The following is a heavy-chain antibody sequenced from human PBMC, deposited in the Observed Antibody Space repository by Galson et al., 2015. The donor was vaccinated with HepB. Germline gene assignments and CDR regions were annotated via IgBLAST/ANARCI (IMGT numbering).Heavy chain of an antibody. J-gene: IGHJ4*02. Sequence: SLRLSCAASGFTFSSYAMTWVRQAPGKGLEWVSGISGIGGTTHYADSVKGRFAVSRDNSKNTLYLKLNSLRAEDTAVYYCAKGAYSGSYDDLDYWGQGTLVTVSS. CDR1: GFTFSSYA. CDR2: ISGIGGTT. D-gene: IGHD1-26*01. CDR3: AKGAYSGSYDDLDY. V-gene: IGHV3-23*01.